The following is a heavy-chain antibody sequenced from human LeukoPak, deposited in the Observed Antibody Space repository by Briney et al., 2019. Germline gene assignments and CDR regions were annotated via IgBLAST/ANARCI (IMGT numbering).Heavy chain of an antibody. Sequence: SQTLSLTCTVSRGSISSGDYYWSWIRQPPGKGLEWIGYIYYSGSTYYNPSLKSRVTISVETPKNQLPLKLSSVTAADTAVYYCASSLYSNYPFDYWGQGTLVTVSS. CDR3: ASSLYSNYPFDY. V-gene: IGHV4-30-4*08. CDR2: IYYSGST. D-gene: IGHD4-11*01. J-gene: IGHJ4*02. CDR1: RGSISSGDYY.